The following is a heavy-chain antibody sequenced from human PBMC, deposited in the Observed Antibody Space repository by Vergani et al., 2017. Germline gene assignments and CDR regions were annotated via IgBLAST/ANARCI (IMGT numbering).Heavy chain of an antibody. D-gene: IGHD6-19*01. CDR2: IYYSGST. J-gene: IGHJ5*02. Sequence: QLQLQESGPGLVKPSATLPLTCSVSGASIRSSNYYWGWIRQPPGKGLEWIASIYYSGSTYYNPSLKSRVTISVETSKNQFSLKLSSVTAADTAVYFCARHSXVEWLVKLGWIDPWGQGILVTVSS. CDR1: GASIRSSNYY. V-gene: IGHV4-39*01. CDR3: ARHSXVEWLVKLGWIDP.